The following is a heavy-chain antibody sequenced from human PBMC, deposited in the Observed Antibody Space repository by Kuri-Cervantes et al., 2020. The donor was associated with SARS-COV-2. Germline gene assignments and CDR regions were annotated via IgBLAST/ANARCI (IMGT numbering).Heavy chain of an antibody. D-gene: IGHD6-13*01. Sequence: GSLRLSCTVSGGSISSHYWSWIRQPPGKGLEWIGRIYTSGSTNYNPSLKSRVTMSVDTSKNQFSLKLSSVTAADTAVYYCAREGRTAAGTWSYYYYYYMDAWGKGTTVTVSS. CDR1: GGSISSHY. V-gene: IGHV4-4*07. CDR2: IYTSGST. J-gene: IGHJ6*03. CDR3: AREGRTAAGTWSYYYYYYMDA.